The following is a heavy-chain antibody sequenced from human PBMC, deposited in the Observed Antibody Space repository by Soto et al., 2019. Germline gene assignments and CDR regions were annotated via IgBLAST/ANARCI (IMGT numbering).Heavy chain of an antibody. Sequence: QVQLVESGGGVVQPGRCLRLSCAASGCTFSSYAMHWVRQAPGKGLEWVAVISYDGSNKYYADSVKGRFTISRDNSKNSLYLQMNSLRAEDTAVYYCARDTGSNSPGYYYGMDGWGLGTTVTVSS. J-gene: IGHJ6*02. V-gene: IGHV3-30-3*01. CDR1: GCTFSSYA. D-gene: IGHD4-4*01. CDR3: ARDTGSNSPGYYYGMDG. CDR2: ISYDGSNK.